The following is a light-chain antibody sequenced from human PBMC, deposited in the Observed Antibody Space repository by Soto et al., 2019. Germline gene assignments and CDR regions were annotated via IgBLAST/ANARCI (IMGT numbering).Light chain of an antibody. CDR3: QQYNNRPYT. V-gene: IGKV3-15*01. Sequence: EIMMTQSPDTLSVSPGERATVSCRASQSISSDFAWFQLKPGQTPRHLIYVAATRAPDVPDRFSGSGSGTEFTINISSLKSEDFAVYYCQQYNNRPYTFGQGTKLEIK. CDR1: QSISSD. J-gene: IGKJ2*01. CDR2: VAA.